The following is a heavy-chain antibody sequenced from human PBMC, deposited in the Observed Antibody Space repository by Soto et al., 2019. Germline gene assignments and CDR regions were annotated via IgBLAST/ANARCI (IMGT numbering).Heavy chain of an antibody. Sequence: GGSLRLSCAASGFTFSDSYMSWIGQAPGKGLEWISYITFSGNTVYYADSLKGRFTISRDDAKNSLYLQMKRLSAEDTAVYYCARVSWREKYCIDFWGQAIMVTLSS. CDR3: ARVSWREKYCIDF. J-gene: IGHJ6*02. CDR1: GFTFSDSY. V-gene: IGHV3-11*01. CDR2: ITFSGNTV.